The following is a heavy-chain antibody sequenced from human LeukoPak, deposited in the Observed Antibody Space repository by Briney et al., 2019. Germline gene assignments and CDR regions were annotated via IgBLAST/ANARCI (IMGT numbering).Heavy chain of an antibody. D-gene: IGHD1-26*01. V-gene: IGHV3-21*01. CDR2: ISSSSSYI. CDR3: ARDKGPGATIAAPFYYYGMDV. J-gene: IGHJ6*02. Sequence: GGSLRLSRAASGFTFSSYSMNWVRQAPGKGLEWVSSISSSSSYIYYADSVKGRFTISRDNAKNSLYLQMNSLRAEDTAVYYCARDKGPGATIAAPFYYYGMDVWGQGTTVTVSS. CDR1: GFTFSSYS.